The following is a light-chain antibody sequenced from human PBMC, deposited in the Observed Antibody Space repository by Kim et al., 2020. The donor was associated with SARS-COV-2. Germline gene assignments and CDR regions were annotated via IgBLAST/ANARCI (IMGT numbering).Light chain of an antibody. CDR2: EYD. Sequence: SIASKPVQWYKQRPGSVPTTVIYEYDLRPSGIPDRFSGSIDTSSNSASLTISGLTTEDEAVYFCQSYEVFGGGTKLTVL. V-gene: IGLV6-57*02. CDR3: QSYEV. J-gene: IGLJ2*01. CDR1: SIASKP.